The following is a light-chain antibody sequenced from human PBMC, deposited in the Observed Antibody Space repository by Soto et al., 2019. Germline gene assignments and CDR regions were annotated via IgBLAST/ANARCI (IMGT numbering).Light chain of an antibody. J-gene: IGKJ2*01. CDR2: GAS. V-gene: IGKV3-15*01. Sequence: EIVMTQSPATLSVSPGERASLSCRASQSVGSNFAWYQQTAGQDPRLLIYGASTRATGIPARFSGSGSGTVFTLTISGLQCEDFAGSSCQQYTNWPYTFGQGPKLEIK. CDR1: QSVGSN. CDR3: QQYTNWPYT.